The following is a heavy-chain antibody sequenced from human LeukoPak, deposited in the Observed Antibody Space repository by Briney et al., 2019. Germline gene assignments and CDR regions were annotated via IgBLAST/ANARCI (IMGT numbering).Heavy chain of an antibody. D-gene: IGHD1-26*01. V-gene: IGHV4-31*03. CDR1: GGSISSGGYY. Sequence: SETLSLTCTVSGGSISSGGYYWSWIRQHPGKGLEWIGYIYYSGSTYYNPSLKSRVTISVDTSKNQFSLKLSSVTAADTAVYYCARRGAFPSRFDYWGQGTLVTVSS. CDR2: IYYSGST. CDR3: ARRGAFPSRFDY. J-gene: IGHJ4*02.